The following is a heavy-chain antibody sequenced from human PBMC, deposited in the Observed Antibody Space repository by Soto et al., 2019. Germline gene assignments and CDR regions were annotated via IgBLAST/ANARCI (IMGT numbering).Heavy chain of an antibody. CDR3: ARLGKYYQSLDS. Sequence: PSETLSLTCTVSGASFSPNYWSWIRQPPGKGLEWVGYIYYDGTARHNPSLKSRVTISLETSRSQFSLRLSSVTAADTAVYYCARLGKYYQSLDSWGQGTLVTVSS. CDR2: IYYDGTA. D-gene: IGHD2-2*01. J-gene: IGHJ5*01. V-gene: IGHV4-59*08. CDR1: GASFSPNY.